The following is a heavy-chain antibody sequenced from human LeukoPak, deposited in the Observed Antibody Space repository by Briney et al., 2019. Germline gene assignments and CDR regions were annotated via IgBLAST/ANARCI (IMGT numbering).Heavy chain of an antibody. CDR3: ARDTYCNSTGCSVTHGFDY. Sequence: GGSLRLSCAASGFTFSTYWMTWVRQTPGKGLEWVANIKQDGSEKYYVGSVKGRFTISRDNAKNPLYLQMNSLRAEDTAVYYCARDTYCNSTGCSVTHGFDYWGQGTLVTVSS. J-gene: IGHJ4*02. CDR2: IKQDGSEK. D-gene: IGHD2-2*01. CDR1: GFTFSTYW. V-gene: IGHV3-7*01.